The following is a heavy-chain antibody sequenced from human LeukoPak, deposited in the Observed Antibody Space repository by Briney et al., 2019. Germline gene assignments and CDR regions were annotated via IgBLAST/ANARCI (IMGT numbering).Heavy chain of an antibody. CDR3: ARVSWFGELLFHGY. D-gene: IGHD3-10*01. Sequence: GRSLRLSCTASGFTFGDYAMSWVRQPPGKGLEWVGFIRSTAYGGTTEYAASVKGRFSISRDDSKSIAYLQMYSLKSEDTAVYYCARVSWFGELLFHGYWGQGTLVTVSS. V-gene: IGHV3-49*04. J-gene: IGHJ4*02. CDR2: IRSTAYGGTT. CDR1: GFTFGDYA.